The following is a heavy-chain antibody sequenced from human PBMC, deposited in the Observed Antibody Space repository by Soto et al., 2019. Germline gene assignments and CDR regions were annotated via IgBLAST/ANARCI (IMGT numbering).Heavy chain of an antibody. CDR3: ARDPAP. CDR1: GGSITRGGYY. CDR2: IYNSGTT. J-gene: IGHJ5*02. Sequence: SETLSLTCTVSGGSITRGGYYRSWIRQHPGKGLEWIGYIYNSGTTYYNPSLKSRVTISVDTSKNQFSLKLTSVTAADTAVYYCARDPAPWGQGTLVTVS. V-gene: IGHV4-31*03.